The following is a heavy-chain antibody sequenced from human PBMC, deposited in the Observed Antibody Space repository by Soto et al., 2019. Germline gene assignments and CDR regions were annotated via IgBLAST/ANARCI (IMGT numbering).Heavy chain of an antibody. CDR3: ARQGFGQLHGLVDV. CDR1: GGSITSHY. Sequence: QVQLQESGPGLVKPSETLSLTCSVSGGSITSHYCSWFRQPPGKGLEWIGYIHHSGSTSYNPSLKRRVTMSVDTSKNQVSLKVSSVTAADTALYYCARQGFGQLHGLVDVWGPGTTVTVSS. V-gene: IGHV4-59*08. CDR2: IHHSGST. J-gene: IGHJ6*02. D-gene: IGHD3-10*01.